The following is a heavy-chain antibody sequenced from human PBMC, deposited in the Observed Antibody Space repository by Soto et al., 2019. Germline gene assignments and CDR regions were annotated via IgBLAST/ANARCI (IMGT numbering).Heavy chain of an antibody. V-gene: IGHV4-59*01. CDR2: IYYSGST. CDR1: GGSISSYY. J-gene: IGHJ6*02. CDR3: ARDHSVSTPLDGIYV. Sequence: PSETLSLTCTVSGGSISSYYWNWIRQPPGKGLEWIGYIYYSGSTNNNPSLKSRVTISVDTSKNQFSLKLRSVTAADTAVYYCARDHSVSTPLDGIYVWGHGTTVTVSS. D-gene: IGHD2-15*01.